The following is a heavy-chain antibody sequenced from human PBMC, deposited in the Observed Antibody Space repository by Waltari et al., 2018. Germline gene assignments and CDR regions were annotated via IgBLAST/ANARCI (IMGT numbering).Heavy chain of an antibody. CDR1: GDSMSSTDW. CDR2: IHRSGRT. J-gene: IGHJ4*02. CDR3: ARDRGRGIYLDS. D-gene: IGHD2-15*01. V-gene: IGHV4-4*02. Sequence: QLQLQESGPGLVKPSGTLSRTCTVSGDSMSSTDWWSWVRQSPEKGLEWIGQIHRSGRTNYNPSLESRVTISIDTSNHQFSLKVTSTTAADTAVYYCARDRGRGIYLDSWGQGTLVTVSP.